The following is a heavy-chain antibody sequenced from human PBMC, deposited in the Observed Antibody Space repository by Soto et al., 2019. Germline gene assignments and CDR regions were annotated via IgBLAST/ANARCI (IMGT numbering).Heavy chain of an antibody. CDR2: INHSGST. D-gene: IGHD6-13*01. CDR3: ARSGSSSTFGP. V-gene: IGHV4-34*01. Sequence: SETLSLTCAVYGGSFSGYYWSWIRQPPGKGLEWIGEINHSGSTNYNPSLKSRVTISVDTSKNQFSLKLSSVTAADTAVYYCARSGSSSTFGPWGQGTLVTVSS. CDR1: GGSFSGYY. J-gene: IGHJ5*02.